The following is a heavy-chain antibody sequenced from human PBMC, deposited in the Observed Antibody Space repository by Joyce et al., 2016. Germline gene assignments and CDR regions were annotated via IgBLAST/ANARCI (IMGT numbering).Heavy chain of an antibody. V-gene: IGHV5-51*01. J-gene: IGHJ4*02. CDR1: GYRFTSQW. Sequence: EVKLVQSGAEMKTSGESLKISCQASGYRFTSQWVAWVRQMPGKGLEWMGIIYPVYSETIYSPSFQGQVTFSDDRSTSTAFLQWDTLKASDIAIYYCARKAVTSPYYDYWGQGTLVTVAS. D-gene: IGHD4-17*01. CDR3: ARKAVTSPYYDY. CDR2: IYPVYSET.